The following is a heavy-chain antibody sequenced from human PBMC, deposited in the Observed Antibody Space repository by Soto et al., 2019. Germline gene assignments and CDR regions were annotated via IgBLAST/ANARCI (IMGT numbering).Heavy chain of an antibody. CDR3: ARDLNYWSLLIDH. Sequence: PWGSLRLSCAASGFTFSSYAMSWVRQAPGKGLEWVSAISGSGGSTYYADSVKGRFTISRDTSKNMLYLQMNSLGAEDTAVYYCARDLNYWSLLIDHWGQGTLVTVSS. CDR1: GFTFSSYA. D-gene: IGHD2-8*02. CDR2: ISGSGGST. J-gene: IGHJ4*02. V-gene: IGHV3-23*01.